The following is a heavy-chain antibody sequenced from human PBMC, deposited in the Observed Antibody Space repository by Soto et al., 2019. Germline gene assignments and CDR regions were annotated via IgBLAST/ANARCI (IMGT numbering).Heavy chain of an antibody. CDR3: SGAESPDTAYFSLY. D-gene: IGHD1-26*01. V-gene: IGHV3-23*01. CDR1: GFTFSSYA. CDR2: ISGSGGST. J-gene: IGHJ4*02. Sequence: AGGSLRLSCAASGFTFSSYAMSWVRQAPGKGLEWVSAISGSGGSTYYADSVKGRFTISRDTSNGIAYLQMNSLNIEDSAVYYCSGAESPDTAYFSLYWGQGTPVTVSS.